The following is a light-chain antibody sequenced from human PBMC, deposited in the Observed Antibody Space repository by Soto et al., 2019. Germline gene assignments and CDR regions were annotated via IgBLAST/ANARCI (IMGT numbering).Light chain of an antibody. CDR3: QQYSNWPPLT. CDR2: GAS. CDR1: QSIRYE. Sequence: EIVMTQSPATLSVSPGEGATLSCRASQSIRYELAWYQQKPGQAPRLLIYGASTRATGIPASFSGSGSGTEFTLTISSLQSEDFAVYYCQQYSNWPPLTFGGGTKVEIK. J-gene: IGKJ4*01. V-gene: IGKV3-15*01.